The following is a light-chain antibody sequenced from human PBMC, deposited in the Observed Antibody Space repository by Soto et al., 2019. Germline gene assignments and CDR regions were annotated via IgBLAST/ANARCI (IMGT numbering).Light chain of an antibody. CDR2: EGN. CDR1: STDVGSYNL. V-gene: IGLV2-23*01. CDR3: CSYARGSKYV. Sequence: QSALTQPASVSGSPGQSITISCTGTSTDVGSYNLVSWYQRHPGKAPKLIIFEGNKRPSGVSNRFSGSKSASTASLTISGLQAEDEADYYCCSYARGSKYVFGTGTKLTVL. J-gene: IGLJ1*01.